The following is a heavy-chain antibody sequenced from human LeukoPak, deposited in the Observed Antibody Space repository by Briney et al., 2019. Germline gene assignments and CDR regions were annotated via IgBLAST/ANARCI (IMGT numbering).Heavy chain of an antibody. Sequence: SQTLSLTCAISGDSVSSNSAAWNWIRQSPSRGLEWLGRTYCRSKWYNDYAVSVKSRITINPDTSKNQFSLQLNSVTPEDTAVYYCARDQPWLVRPAFDIWGQGTMVTVSS. CDR2: TYCRSKWYN. J-gene: IGHJ3*02. CDR1: GDSVSSNSAA. D-gene: IGHD6-19*01. V-gene: IGHV6-1*01. CDR3: ARDQPWLVRPAFDI.